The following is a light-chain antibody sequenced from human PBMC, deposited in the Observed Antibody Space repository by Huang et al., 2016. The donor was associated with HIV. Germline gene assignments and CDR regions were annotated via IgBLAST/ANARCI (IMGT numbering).Light chain of an antibody. V-gene: IGKV3D-15*01. CDR2: ETY. CDR1: QNVRNN. CDR3: QQYDKWPPGLT. Sequence: EIMMTQSPATLSVSPGGRATLSCRASQNVRNNLAWYQQKTGQAPRLLIYETYTRASGIPGRFRGSGSATDVTLTISGLQSEDFAIYYCQQYDKWPPGLTFGGGTKVEI. J-gene: IGKJ4*01.